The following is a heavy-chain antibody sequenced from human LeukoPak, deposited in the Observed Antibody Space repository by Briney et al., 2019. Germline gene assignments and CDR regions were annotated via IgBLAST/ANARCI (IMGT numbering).Heavy chain of an antibody. Sequence: GGSLRLSCETFGFTFSSYSMNWVRQAPGKGLEWVSYISSSSSTIYYAESVRGRFTISRDNVQSSVYLQMNSLRVEDTAVYYCARDPMTLVTSRSAVDGNPPEYWGLGTLVTVSS. D-gene: IGHD4-17*01. CDR3: ARDPMTLVTSRSAVDGNPPEY. CDR2: ISSSSSTI. J-gene: IGHJ4*02. CDR1: GFTFSSYS. V-gene: IGHV3-48*01.